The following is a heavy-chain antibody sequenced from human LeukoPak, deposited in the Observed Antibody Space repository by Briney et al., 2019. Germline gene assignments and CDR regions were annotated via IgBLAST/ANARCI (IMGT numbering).Heavy chain of an antibody. V-gene: IGHV3-7*05. CDR1: GFTFSSYS. CDR3: ARDHLRERDTGASEI. D-gene: IGHD1-1*01. J-gene: IGHJ3*02. CDR2: IKQDGGEK. Sequence: GGSLRLSCAASGFTFSSYSMNWVRQAPGKGLEWVANIKQDGGEKNYVDSVKGRFTISRDNAKNSLYLQMNSLRVEDTAVYYCARDHLRERDTGASEIWGQGTMVTVSS.